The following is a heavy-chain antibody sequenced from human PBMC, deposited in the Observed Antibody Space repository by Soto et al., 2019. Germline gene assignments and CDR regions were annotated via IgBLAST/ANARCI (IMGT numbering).Heavy chain of an antibody. D-gene: IGHD3-3*01. CDR1: GGSISSSSYY. J-gene: IGHJ4*02. V-gene: IGHV4-39*01. CDR3: ARLVSNDFWSGYPYFEY. Sequence: SETLSLTCTVSGGSISSSSYYWGWIRQPPGKGLEWIGSIYYSGSTYYNPSLKSRVTISVDTSKNQFSLKLSSVTAADTAVYYCARLVSNDFWSGYPYFEYWGQGTLVTVSS. CDR2: IYYSGST.